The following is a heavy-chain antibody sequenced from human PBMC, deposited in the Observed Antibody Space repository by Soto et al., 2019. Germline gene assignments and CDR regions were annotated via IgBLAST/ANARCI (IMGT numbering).Heavy chain of an antibody. J-gene: IGHJ6*02. D-gene: IGHD2-8*01. CDR1: GYTFTRYG. CDR2: ISGYNGDT. Sequence: QGQLVQSGAEVKKPGASVKVSCKASGYTFTRYGISWVRQAPGQGLEWMGWISGYNGDTNYAQKFQGRVTMTVDTSTTTAFMELTSLTSDDRAVYYCAKNGHPPYYYYGMDVWGQGTTVTVSS. V-gene: IGHV1-18*01. CDR3: AKNGHPPYYYYGMDV.